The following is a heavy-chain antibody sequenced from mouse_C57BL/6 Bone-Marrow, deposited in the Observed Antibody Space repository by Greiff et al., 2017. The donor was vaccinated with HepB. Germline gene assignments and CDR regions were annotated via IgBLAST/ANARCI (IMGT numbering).Heavy chain of an antibody. CDR2: IDPSDSYI. J-gene: IGHJ3*01. D-gene: IGHD3-1*01. CDR1: GYTFTSYW. CDR3: ARRASLLSGLAY. V-gene: IGHV1-50*01. Sequence: QVQLQQSGAEFVKPGASVKLSCKASGYTFTSYWMQWVKQRPGQGLEWIGEIDPSDSYINYNQKFKGKATLTVDTSSSTAYMQLSSLTSEDSAVYYCARRASLLSGLAYWGQGTLVTVSA.